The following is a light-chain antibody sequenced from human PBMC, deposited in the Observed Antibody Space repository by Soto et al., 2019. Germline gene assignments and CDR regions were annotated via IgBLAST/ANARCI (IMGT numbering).Light chain of an antibody. CDR1: QYISNY. CDR3: QQYDKLPSWT. V-gene: IGKV1-33*01. CDR2: DAS. Sequence: VQRTQSQSSLSASVGDRVTITCQASQYISNYLNWYQQKPGKAPKLLIYDASNLETGVPSRFSGSGSGTDFTFTISSLQPEDIATYYCQQYDKLPSWTFAQGAKVAIK. J-gene: IGKJ1*01.